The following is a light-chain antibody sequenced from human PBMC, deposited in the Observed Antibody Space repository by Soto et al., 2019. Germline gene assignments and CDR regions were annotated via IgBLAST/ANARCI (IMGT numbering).Light chain of an antibody. CDR2: LNSDGSH. CDR1: SGHSSNV. J-gene: IGLJ3*02. CDR3: QTWSAGIRV. V-gene: IGLV4-69*01. Sequence: QLVLTQSPSASASLGASVKLTCTLSSGHSSNVIAWHQQQPEKGPRYLMKLNSDGSHSKGDGIPDRFSGSSSGTERYLTISSLQSEDEADYYCQTWSAGIRVFGGGTKVTVL.